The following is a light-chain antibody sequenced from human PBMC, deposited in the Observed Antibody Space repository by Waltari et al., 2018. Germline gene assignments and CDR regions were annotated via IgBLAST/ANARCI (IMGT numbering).Light chain of an antibody. CDR1: SSDIGRYNY. V-gene: IGLV2-14*01. J-gene: IGLJ2*01. CDR2: EGR. Sequence: QSALTQPASVSGSPGQAITISCTGTSSDIGRYNYVSWYQQHPGKAPKLVISEGRNRPSGVSNRFSGSKSGNTASLTISGLQAEDGAHYYCSSYTNSGNVVFGGGTKLTVL. CDR3: SSYTNSGNVV.